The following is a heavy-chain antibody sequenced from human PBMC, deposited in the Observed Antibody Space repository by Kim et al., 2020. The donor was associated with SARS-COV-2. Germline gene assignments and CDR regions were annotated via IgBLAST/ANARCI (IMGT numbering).Heavy chain of an antibody. V-gene: IGHV3-30*02. J-gene: IGHJ6*02. Sequence: KGRLTLSRDNAETTLYLQLNSLRPEDTAVYYCAKALLRGVNFYYYGMDVWGQGTTVTVSS. D-gene: IGHD3-10*01. CDR3: AKALLRGVNFYYYGMDV.